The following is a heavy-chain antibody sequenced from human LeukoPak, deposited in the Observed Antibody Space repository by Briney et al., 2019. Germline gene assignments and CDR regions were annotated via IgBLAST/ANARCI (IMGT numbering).Heavy chain of an antibody. V-gene: IGHV1-18*01. D-gene: IGHD3-10*01. CDR3: ARDTDYYGSGSYFWFDP. J-gene: IGHJ5*02. CDR1: GDTFTSDG. CDR2: ISAYNGNT. Sequence: ASVKVSCKASGDTFTSDGTSWVREGPGQGVEWRSWISAYNGNTNYAQKLQGRVTMPTDTSTSTAYMALRSLRSDDAAVYYCARDTDYYGSGSYFWFDPWGQGTLVTVSS.